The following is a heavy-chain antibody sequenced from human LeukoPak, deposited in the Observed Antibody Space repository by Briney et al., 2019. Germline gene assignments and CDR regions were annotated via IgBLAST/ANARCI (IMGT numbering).Heavy chain of an antibody. CDR3: ARDCGGDCYNFDY. CDR2: ISYDGSNK. J-gene: IGHJ4*02. CDR1: GFTFSSYA. V-gene: IGHV3-30*04. Sequence: GGSLRPSCAASGFTFSSYAMHWVRQAPGKGLEWVAVISYDGSNKYYADSVKGRFTISRDNSKNTLYLQMNSLRAEDTAVYYCARDCGGDCYNFDYWGQGTLVTVSS. D-gene: IGHD2-21*02.